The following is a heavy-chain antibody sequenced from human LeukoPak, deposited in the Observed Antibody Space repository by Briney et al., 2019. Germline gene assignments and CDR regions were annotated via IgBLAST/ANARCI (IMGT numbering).Heavy chain of an antibody. CDR3: AKVRSGYIFDY. CDR1: GFTFDDYA. J-gene: IGHJ4*02. D-gene: IGHD3-3*01. Sequence: GRSLRLSCAASGFTFDDYAMHWVRQAPGKGLEWVSGISWNSGSIGYADSVKGRLTISRDNTKNSLYLQMNSLRAEDTALYYCAKVRSGYIFDYWGQGTLVTVSS. V-gene: IGHV3-9*01. CDR2: ISWNSGSI.